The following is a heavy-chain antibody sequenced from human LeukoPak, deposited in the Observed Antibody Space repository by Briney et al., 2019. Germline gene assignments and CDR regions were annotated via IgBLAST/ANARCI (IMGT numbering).Heavy chain of an antibody. V-gene: IGHV3-21*01. CDR1: GFTFSSYS. J-gene: IGHJ2*01. Sequence: GGSLRLSCAASGFTFSSYSMNWVRQAPGKGLEWVSSISSSSSYIYYADLVKGRFTISRDNAKNSLYLQMNSLRAEETAVYYCASWMAVAGPWYFDLWGRGTLVTVSS. CDR3: ASWMAVAGPWYFDL. D-gene: IGHD6-19*01. CDR2: ISSSSSYI.